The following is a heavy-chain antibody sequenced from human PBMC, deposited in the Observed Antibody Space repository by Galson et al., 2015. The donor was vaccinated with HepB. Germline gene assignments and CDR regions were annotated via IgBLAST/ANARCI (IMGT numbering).Heavy chain of an antibody. CDR2: IKSKIDGGTS. D-gene: IGHD3-22*01. CDR3: SYYYDSSGVSVGFDY. CDR1: GFTFSKAW. Sequence: SLRLSCAASGFTFSKAWMSWVRQAPGKGLEWVGRIKSKIDGGTSDYPAPVKGRFTISRDDSKNTLYLQMNSLETEDTAVYYCSYYYDSSGVSVGFDYWGQGTLVTVSS. J-gene: IGHJ4*02. V-gene: IGHV3-15*01.